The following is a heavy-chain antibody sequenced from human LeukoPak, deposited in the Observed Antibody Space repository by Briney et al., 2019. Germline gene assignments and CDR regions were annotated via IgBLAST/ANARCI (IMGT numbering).Heavy chain of an antibody. J-gene: IGHJ5*02. D-gene: IGHD3-3*01. CDR1: GGSFSGYY. CDR3: ARGITIFGVVIRSKGIWFDP. V-gene: IGHV4-34*01. CDR2: INHSGST. Sequence: PSETLSLTCAVYGGSFSGYYWSWIRQPPGKGLEWIGEINHSGSTNYNPSLKGRVTISVDTSKNQFSLKLSSVTAADTAVYYCARGITIFGVVIRSKGIWFDPWGQGTLVTVSS.